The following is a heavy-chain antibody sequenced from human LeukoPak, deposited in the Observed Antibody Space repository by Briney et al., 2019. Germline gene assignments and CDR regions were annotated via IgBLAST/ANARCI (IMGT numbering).Heavy chain of an antibody. CDR2: INPDSGVT. CDR1: GYTFTVYF. V-gene: IGHV1-2*02. J-gene: IGHJ4*02. Sequence: ASVTVSCKTSGYTFTVYFMHWVRQAPGQGLEWLGWINPDSGVTKYAQKFQGRVTMTRDTSISTAYMELSRLRSDDTAVYYCASRELGYWGQGTLVTVSS. D-gene: IGHD1-26*01. CDR3: ASRELGY.